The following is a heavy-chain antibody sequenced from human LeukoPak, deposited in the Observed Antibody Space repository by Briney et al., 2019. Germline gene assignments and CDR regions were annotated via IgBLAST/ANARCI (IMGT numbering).Heavy chain of an antibody. Sequence: SETLSLTCAVSGGSISSSNWWSWVRQPPGKGLEWIGEIYHSGSTNYNPSLKSRVTISVDKSKNQFSLKLSSVTVADTAVYYCARDGPGGGYFQHWGQGTLVTISS. D-gene: IGHD2-15*01. CDR3: ARDGPGGGYFQH. CDR2: IYHSGST. V-gene: IGHV4-4*02. J-gene: IGHJ1*01. CDR1: GGSISSSNW.